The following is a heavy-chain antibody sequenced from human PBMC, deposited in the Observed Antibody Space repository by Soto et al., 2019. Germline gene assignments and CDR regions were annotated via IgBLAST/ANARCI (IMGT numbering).Heavy chain of an antibody. CDR2: IYYSGST. CDR3: ASPRTWGSAFDI. D-gene: IGHD7-27*01. J-gene: IGHJ3*02. V-gene: IGHV4-31*03. CDR1: GGSISSGGYY. Sequence: SETLSLTCTVSGGSISSGGYYWSWIRQHPGKGLEWIGYIYYSGSTYYNPSLKSRVTISVDTSKNQFSLKLSSVTAADTAVYYCASPRTWGSAFDIWGQGTMVTVSS.